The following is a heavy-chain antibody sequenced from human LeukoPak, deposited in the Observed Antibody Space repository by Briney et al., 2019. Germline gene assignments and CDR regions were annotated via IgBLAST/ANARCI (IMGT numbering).Heavy chain of an antibody. Sequence: GGSLRLSCAASGFTFSSYSMNWVRQAPGKGLEWVSSISSRSSYIYYADSMKGRFTISRDNAKNSLYLQMNSLRAEDTAVYYCARDGGCTGGSCYRRFDYWGQGTLVTVSS. CDR3: ARDGGCTGGSCYRRFDY. V-gene: IGHV3-21*01. CDR1: GFTFSSYS. D-gene: IGHD2-15*01. CDR2: ISSRSSYI. J-gene: IGHJ4*02.